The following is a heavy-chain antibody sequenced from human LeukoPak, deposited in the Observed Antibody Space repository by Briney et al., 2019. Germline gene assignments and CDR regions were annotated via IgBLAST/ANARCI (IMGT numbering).Heavy chain of an antibody. Sequence: PGGSLRLSCAASGFTFDDYDMSWVRQAPGKGLEWVSAISGSGGSTYYADSVKGRFTISRDDSKNTLYLQMNILRAEDTAVYYCAKSGDSSGYYYFASFDYWGQGTLVTVSS. CDR2: ISGSGGST. CDR3: AKSGDSSGYYYFASFDY. CDR1: GFTFDDYD. V-gene: IGHV3-23*01. J-gene: IGHJ4*02. D-gene: IGHD3-22*01.